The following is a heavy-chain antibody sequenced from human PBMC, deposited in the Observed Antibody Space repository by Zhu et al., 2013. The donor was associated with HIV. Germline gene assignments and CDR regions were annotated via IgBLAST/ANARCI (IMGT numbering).Heavy chain of an antibody. CDR2: INPNNGGT. V-gene: IGHV1-2*02. J-gene: IGHJ4*02. CDR1: GYTFSDYY. D-gene: IGHD6-19*01. Sequence: QVHLVQSGTEVKEPGASVKVSCKASGYTFSDYYIHWVRQAPGQGLEWMGRINPNNGGTNYAQKFQGRVAMTRDTSISTIYMELSRLIFDDTAVYYCVRDFVAVAGTWDRLDYWGQGTLVTVSS. CDR3: VRDFVAVAGTWDRLDY.